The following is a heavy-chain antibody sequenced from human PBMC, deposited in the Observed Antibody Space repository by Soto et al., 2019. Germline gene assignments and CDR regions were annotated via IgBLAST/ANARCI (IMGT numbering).Heavy chain of an antibody. V-gene: IGHV4-31*03. CDR1: GGSISSGGYY. D-gene: IGHD4-17*01. J-gene: IGHJ4*02. CDR2: IYYSGST. Sequence: SETLSLTCTVSGGSISSGGYYWSWIRQHPGKGLEWIGYIYYSGSTYYNPSLKSRVTISVDTSKNQFSLKLSSVTAADTAVYYCARVATTVIPESYFDYWGQGTLVTVSS. CDR3: ARVATTVIPESYFDY.